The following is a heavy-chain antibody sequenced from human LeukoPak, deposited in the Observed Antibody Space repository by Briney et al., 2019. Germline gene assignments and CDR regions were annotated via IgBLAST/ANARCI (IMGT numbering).Heavy chain of an antibody. D-gene: IGHD3-10*01. CDR3: ARNGRVRRVVKDLFEY. CDR2: VSPYNGNT. CDR1: GYTFTRYY. J-gene: IGHJ4*02. Sequence: GASVKVSCKASGYTFTRYYMHWVRQAPGQGLEWMGRVSPYNGNTYYSQRFQDRVTITKDTSTGTAYMDLRNLRTDDTAMYYCARNGRVRRVVKDLFEYWGQGTLVAVSS. V-gene: IGHV1-18*04.